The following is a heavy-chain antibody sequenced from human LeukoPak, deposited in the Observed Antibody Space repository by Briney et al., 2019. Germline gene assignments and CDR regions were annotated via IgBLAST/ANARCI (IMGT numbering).Heavy chain of an antibody. D-gene: IGHD2-2*01. Sequence: GASVKVSCKASGYTFTSYGISWVRQAPGQGLEWMGWISAYNGNTNYAQKLQGRVTMTTDTSTSTAYMELRSLRSDDTAVYYCARGHCSSTSCYRGVDYWGQGTLVTVSS. J-gene: IGHJ4*02. CDR2: ISAYNGNT. CDR3: ARGHCSSTSCYRGVDY. CDR1: GYTFTSYG. V-gene: IGHV1-18*01.